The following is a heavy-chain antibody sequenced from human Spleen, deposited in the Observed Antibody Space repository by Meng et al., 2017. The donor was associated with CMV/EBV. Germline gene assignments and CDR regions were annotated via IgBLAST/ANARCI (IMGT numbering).Heavy chain of an antibody. CDR2: ISAYNGNT. J-gene: IGHJ4*02. Sequence: ASVKVSCKASGDTFNRYSITWVRQAPGQGLEWMGWISAYNGNTNYAQKFQYRVTMTTDTSTSTAYLELRSLRSDDTAVYYCARDEAEYCSGLMCLDNRNDYWGQGTLVTVSS. CDR3: ARDEAEYCSGLMCLDNRNDY. CDR1: GDTFNRYS. D-gene: IGHD2-15*01. V-gene: IGHV1-18*04.